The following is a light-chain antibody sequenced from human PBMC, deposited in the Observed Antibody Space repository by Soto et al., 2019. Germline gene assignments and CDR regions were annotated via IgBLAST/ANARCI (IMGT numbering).Light chain of an antibody. Sequence: QSALTQPASVSGSPGQSITISCTGTTSEVGAYNYVSWYQQHPGKAPKLMIYDVSNRPSGVSNRLSGSKSGNTASLTISGLQAEDEADYYCSSYTRSNTYVFGTGTKLTVL. V-gene: IGLV2-14*01. CDR3: SSYTRSNTYV. CDR1: TSEVGAYNY. CDR2: DVS. J-gene: IGLJ1*01.